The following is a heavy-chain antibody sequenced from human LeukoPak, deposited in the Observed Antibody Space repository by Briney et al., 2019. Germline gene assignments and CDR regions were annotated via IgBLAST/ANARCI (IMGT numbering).Heavy chain of an antibody. Sequence: GGSLRLSCAASGFTFSTYGMNWVRQAPGKGLEWVSHISSSGSTIYYADSVKGRFTISRDNAKNSLYLQMNSLRAEDTAVYYCARDGVRHDYSDLDYWGQGTLVTVSS. V-gene: IGHV3-48*04. D-gene: IGHD4-17*01. CDR3: ARDGVRHDYSDLDY. CDR2: ISSSGSTI. CDR1: GFTFSTYG. J-gene: IGHJ4*02.